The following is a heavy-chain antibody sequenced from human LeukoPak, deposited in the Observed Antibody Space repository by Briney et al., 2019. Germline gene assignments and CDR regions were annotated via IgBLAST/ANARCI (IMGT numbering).Heavy chain of an antibody. CDR2: IYSGGST. D-gene: IGHD3-3*01. V-gene: IGHV3-66*01. J-gene: IGHJ4*02. CDR3: ASSLEGNFWSGYHF. CDR1: GFTVSSNY. Sequence: GGSLRLPCAASGFTVSSNYMSWVRQAPGKGLEWVSVIYSGGSTYYADSVKGRFTISRDNSKNTLYLQMNSLRAEDTAVYYCASSLEGNFWSGYHFWGQGTLITVSS.